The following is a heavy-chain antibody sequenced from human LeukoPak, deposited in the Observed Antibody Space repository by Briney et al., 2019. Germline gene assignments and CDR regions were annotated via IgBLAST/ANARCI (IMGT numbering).Heavy chain of an antibody. D-gene: IGHD6-6*01. CDR1: GGSISSSPYY. J-gene: IGHJ5*02. CDR3: AREYITSGRPFDP. V-gene: IGHV4-39*02. CDR2: IYYSGST. Sequence: SETLSLTCTVSGGSISSSPYYWGWIRQPPGKGLEWIGTIYYSGSTYYSPSLKSRVTISVDTSKNQFSLTLSSVTAADTAVYYCAREYITSGRPFDPWGQGTLVTVSS.